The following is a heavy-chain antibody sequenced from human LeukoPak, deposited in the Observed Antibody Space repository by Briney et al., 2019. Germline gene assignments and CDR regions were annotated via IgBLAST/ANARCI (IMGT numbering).Heavy chain of an antibody. J-gene: IGHJ6*03. CDR2: INHSGST. V-gene: IGHV4-34*01. CDR3: AGDQDTAMAWGDYYYMDV. D-gene: IGHD5-18*01. Sequence: PSETLSLTCAVYGESFSGYYWSWIRQPPGKGLEWIGEINHSGSTSYNPSLKSRLTISVDTSENQLSLKLSSVTAADTAVYYCAGDQDTAMAWGDYYYMDVWGKGTTVTVSS. CDR1: GESFSGYY.